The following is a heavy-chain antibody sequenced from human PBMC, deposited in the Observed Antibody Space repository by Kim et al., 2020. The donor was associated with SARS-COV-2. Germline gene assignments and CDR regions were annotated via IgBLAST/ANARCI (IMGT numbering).Heavy chain of an antibody. CDR3: TTDPYYYDSSGYYYNGMDV. V-gene: IGHV3-15*01. Sequence: GRFTISRDDSKNTLYLQMNSLKTEDTAVYYCTTDPYYYDSSGYYYNGMDVWGQGTTVTVSS. D-gene: IGHD3-22*01. J-gene: IGHJ6*02.